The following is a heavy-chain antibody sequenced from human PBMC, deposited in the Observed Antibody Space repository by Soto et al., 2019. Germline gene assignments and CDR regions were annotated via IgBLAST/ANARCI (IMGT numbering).Heavy chain of an antibody. J-gene: IGHJ4*02. D-gene: IGHD3-3*01. CDR1: GYTFTEFD. CDR2: MNTNTGNT. V-gene: IGHV1-8*01. Sequence: VLLVQSGADVKKPGASVKVSCKTSGYTFTEFDINWVRQAPGQGLEWMGWMNTNTGNTSYAQKFQGRVTMTRDTAISTAYMELRRLRSEDTAVYYCARVVRFFGGHAGYWGQGTLVTVSS. CDR3: ARVVRFFGGHAGY.